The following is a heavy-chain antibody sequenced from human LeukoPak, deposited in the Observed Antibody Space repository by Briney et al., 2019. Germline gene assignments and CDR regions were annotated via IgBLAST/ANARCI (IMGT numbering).Heavy chain of an antibody. CDR3: AREHYSSSWYGVPHYYYYMDV. V-gene: IGHV7-4-1*02. Sequence: ASVKVSCKASGYTFTSYAMNWVRQAPGQGLEWMGWINTNTGNPTYAQGFTGRFVFSLDTSVSTAYLQISSLKAEDTAVYYCAREHYSSSWYGVPHYYYYMDVWGKGTTVTVSS. J-gene: IGHJ6*03. D-gene: IGHD6-13*01. CDR2: INTNTGNP. CDR1: GYTFTSYA.